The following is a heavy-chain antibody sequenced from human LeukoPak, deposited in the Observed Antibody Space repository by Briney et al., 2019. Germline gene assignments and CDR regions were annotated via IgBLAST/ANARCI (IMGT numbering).Heavy chain of an antibody. V-gene: IGHV4-39*01. J-gene: IGHJ4*02. CDR2: IYYSGST. CDR1: GGSISSSSYY. CDR3: ARLYSSGPAGGD. Sequence: PSETLSLTCTVSGGSISSSSYYWGWIRQPPGKGLEWIGSIYYSGSTYYNPSLKSRVTISVDTSKSQFSLKLSSVTAADTAVYYCARLYSSGPAGGDWGQGTLVTVSS. D-gene: IGHD6-19*01.